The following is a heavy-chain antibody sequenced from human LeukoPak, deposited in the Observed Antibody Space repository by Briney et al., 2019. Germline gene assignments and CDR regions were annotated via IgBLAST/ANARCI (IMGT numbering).Heavy chain of an antibody. J-gene: IGHJ4*02. CDR1: GYTFTSYA. CDR2: INAGNGNT. V-gene: IGHV1-3*01. CDR3: AMRKPYDSSGPFDY. D-gene: IGHD3-22*01. Sequence: GASVNVSCKASGYTFTSYAMHWVRQAPGQRLEWMGWINAGNGNTKYSQKFQGRVTITRDTSASTAYMELSSLRSDDTAMYYCAMRKPYDSSGPFDYWGQGTLVTVSS.